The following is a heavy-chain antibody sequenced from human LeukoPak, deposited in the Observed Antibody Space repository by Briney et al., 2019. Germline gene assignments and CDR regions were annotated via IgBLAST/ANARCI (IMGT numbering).Heavy chain of an antibody. J-gene: IGHJ4*02. D-gene: IGHD1-26*01. CDR1: GFTFSSYA. V-gene: IGHV3-23*01. CDR2: ISGSGGST. Sequence: PGGSLRLSCAASGFTFSSYAMSWVRQAPGKGLEWVSAISGSGGSTYYADSVKGRFTISRDNSKNTPYLQMNSLRAEDTAVYYCAKSFGGATIIDYWGQGTLVTVSS. CDR3: AKSFGGATIIDY.